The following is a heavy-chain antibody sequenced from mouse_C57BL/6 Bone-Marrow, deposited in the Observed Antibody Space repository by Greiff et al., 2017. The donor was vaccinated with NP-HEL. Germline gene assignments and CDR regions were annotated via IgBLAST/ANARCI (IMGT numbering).Heavy chain of an antibody. CDR2: IYPGSGST. CDR1: GYTFTSYW. D-gene: IGHD1-1*01. Sequence: QVQLQQPGAELVKPGASVKMSCKASGYTFTSYWITWVKQRPGQGLEWIGDIYPGSGSTNYNEKFKSKATLTVDTSSSTAYMQLSSLTSEDSAVXYCARSIYYYGSDWYFDVWGTGTTVTVSS. J-gene: IGHJ1*03. CDR3: ARSIYYYGSDWYFDV. V-gene: IGHV1-55*01.